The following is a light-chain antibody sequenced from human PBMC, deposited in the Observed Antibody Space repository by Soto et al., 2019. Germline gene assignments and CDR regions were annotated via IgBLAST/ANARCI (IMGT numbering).Light chain of an antibody. CDR2: EVS. CDR1: SSDIGAYKY. J-gene: IGLJ2*01. CDR3: VSHAGSSVI. V-gene: IGLV2-14*01. Sequence: QSVPTQPASVSGSPGQSITISCTGTSSDIGAYKYVSWCQQYPGKAPKLIIYEVSNRPSGVSNRFSGSKSGNTASLTISGLQAEDEADYYCVSHAGSSVIFGGGTQLTV.